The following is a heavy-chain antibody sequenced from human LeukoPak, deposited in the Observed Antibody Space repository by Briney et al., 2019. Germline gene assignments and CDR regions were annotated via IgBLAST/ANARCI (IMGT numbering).Heavy chain of an antibody. CDR1: GYTFTSYY. V-gene: IGHV1-46*03. CDR3: ARDLGVRYQLSGP. Sequence: ASVKVSCKASGYTFTSYYMHWVRQAPGQGLEWMGIINPSGGSTIYAQKFQGRVTMTRDTSTSTVYMELSSLRSEDTAVYYCARDLGVRYQLSGPWGQGILVTVSS. D-gene: IGHD2-2*01. J-gene: IGHJ5*02. CDR2: INPSGGST.